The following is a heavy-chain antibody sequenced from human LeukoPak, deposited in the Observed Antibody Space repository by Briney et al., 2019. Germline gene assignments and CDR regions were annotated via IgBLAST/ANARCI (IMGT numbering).Heavy chain of an antibody. D-gene: IGHD3-22*01. J-gene: IGHJ4*02. CDR2: INPSGGST. CDR1: GYTFTSYY. CDR3: ARLMSGYYYDSSGYFDY. V-gene: IGHV1-46*01. Sequence: ASVTVSCKASGYTFTSYYMHWVRQAPGQGLEWMGIINPSGGSTSYAQKFQGRVTMNRDTSTSTVYMELSSLRSEDTAVYYCARLMSGYYYDSSGYFDYWGQGTLVTVSS.